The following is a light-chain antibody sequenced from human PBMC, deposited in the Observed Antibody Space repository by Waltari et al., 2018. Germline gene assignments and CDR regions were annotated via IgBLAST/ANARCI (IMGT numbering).Light chain of an antibody. V-gene: IGKV3-20*01. CDR1: QSVSSSY. CDR3: QQYGSSPQYT. CDR2: GAS. Sequence: EIVLTQSPGTLSLSPGERATLSFRASQSVSSSYLAWYQQKPGQAPRLLIYGASSRATGIPDRFSGSGSGTDFTLTISRLEPEDFAVYYCQQYGSSPQYTFGQGTKLEIK. J-gene: IGKJ2*01.